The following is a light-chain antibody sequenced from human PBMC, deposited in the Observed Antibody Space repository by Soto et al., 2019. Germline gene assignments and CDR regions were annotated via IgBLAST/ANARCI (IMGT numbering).Light chain of an antibody. J-gene: IGLJ1*01. CDR1: SSNIGKNA. CDR3: AAWDDSLNGNV. V-gene: IGLV1-36*01. Sequence: QSVLTQPPSVSEAPRQRVTISCSGSSSNIGKNAVNWYQQLPGKAPKLLIYYDDLLPSGVSDRFSGSKSGTSASLAISGLQSEDEADYYCAAWDDSLNGNVFGTGTKVTVL. CDR2: YDD.